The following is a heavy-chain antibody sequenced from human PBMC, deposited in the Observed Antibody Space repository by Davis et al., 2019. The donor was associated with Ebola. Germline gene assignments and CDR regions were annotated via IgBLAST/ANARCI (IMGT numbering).Heavy chain of an antibody. Sequence: LSCTVSGASVRSAASHWSWIRQPPGKGLEWIGHIYYSGSTNYNPSLKSRVTMSVDTSKNQFSLKLSSVTAADTAVYYCARATVTTWADYYYYGMDVWGQGTTVTVSS. CDR3: ARATVTTWADYYYYGMDV. CDR1: GASVRSAASH. J-gene: IGHJ6*02. V-gene: IGHV4-61*08. D-gene: IGHD4-17*01. CDR2: IYYSGST.